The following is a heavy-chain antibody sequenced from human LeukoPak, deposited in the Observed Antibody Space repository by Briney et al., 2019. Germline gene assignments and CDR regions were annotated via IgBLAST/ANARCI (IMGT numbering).Heavy chain of an antibody. CDR2: ISSSGSTI. J-gene: IGHJ2*01. CDR1: GFTFSSYE. CDR3: ARVGYYDSSGYRAAWYFDL. V-gene: IGHV3-48*03. Sequence: GGSLRLSCAASGFTFSSYEMNWVRQAPGKGLEWVSYISSSGSTIYYADPVKGRFTISRDNAKNSLYLQMNSLRAEDTAVYYCARVGYYDSSGYRAAWYFDLWGRGTLVTVSS. D-gene: IGHD3-22*01.